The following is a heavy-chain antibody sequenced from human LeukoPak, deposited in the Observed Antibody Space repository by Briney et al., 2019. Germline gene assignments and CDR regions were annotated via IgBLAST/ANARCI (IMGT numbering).Heavy chain of an antibody. CDR3: ARDMKYCGGDCYSDY. V-gene: IGHV1-46*01. CDR1: GFTFSSYA. D-gene: IGHD2-21*02. Sequence: PGGSLRLSCAASGFTFSSYAMHWVRQAPGQGLEWMGIINPGGGSTSYAQKFQGRVTMTRDTSTSTVYMELSSLRSEDTAVYYCARDMKYCGGDCYSDYWGQGTLVTVSS. J-gene: IGHJ4*02. CDR2: INPGGGST.